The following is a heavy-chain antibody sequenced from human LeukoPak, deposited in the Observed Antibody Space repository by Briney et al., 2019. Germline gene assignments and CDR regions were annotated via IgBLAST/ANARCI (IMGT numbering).Heavy chain of an antibody. CDR3: ARDRVDCSGGSCYSIFDY. V-gene: IGHV4-34*01. Sequence: PSETLSLTCAVYGGSFSGYYWSWIRRPPGKGLEWIGEINRSGSTNYNPSLKSRVTISVDTSKNQFSLKLSSVTAADTAVYYCARDRVDCSGGSCYSIFDYWGQGTLVTVSS. CDR2: INRSGST. CDR1: GGSFSGYY. D-gene: IGHD2-15*01. J-gene: IGHJ4*02.